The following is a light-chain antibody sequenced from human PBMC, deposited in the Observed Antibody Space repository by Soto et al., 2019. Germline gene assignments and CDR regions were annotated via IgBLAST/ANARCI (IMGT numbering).Light chain of an antibody. CDR3: QQRHMWPIT. CDR2: DEY. Sequence: EIVLTQSPVTLPLSPGEGATLSCRASQSVRSYLAWYQQKPGQAPMLLIYDEYNRATGIPPRFSGSGSGTDFTLTINSQEQEVAAVYYCQQRHMWPITFGQGTRLEI. CDR1: QSVRSY. J-gene: IGKJ5*01. V-gene: IGKV3-11*01.